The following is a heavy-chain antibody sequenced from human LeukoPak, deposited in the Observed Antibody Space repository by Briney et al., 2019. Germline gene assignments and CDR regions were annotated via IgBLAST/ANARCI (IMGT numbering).Heavy chain of an antibody. J-gene: IGHJ4*02. CDR2: ITSSSSYI. Sequence: PGGFLRLSGAASGFTFSSYSMNGVRQAPGKGWEWVSSITSSSSYIHSADSVKGRFTISRDNAQNSLYLQMNRLRAEGTAVYYCARAVADRYNSSPFDYWGEGALVTVSS. CDR1: GFTFSSYS. D-gene: IGHD5-24*01. CDR3: ARAVADRYNSSPFDY. V-gene: IGHV3-21*01.